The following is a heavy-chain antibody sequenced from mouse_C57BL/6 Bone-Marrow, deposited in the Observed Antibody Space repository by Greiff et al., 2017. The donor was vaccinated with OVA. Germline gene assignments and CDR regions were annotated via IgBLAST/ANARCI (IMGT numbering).Heavy chain of an antibody. CDR3: ARDSNYVPWFAY. Sequence: QVQLQQPGAELVKPGASVKLSCKASGYTFTSYWMQWVKQRPGQGLEWIGEIDPSDSYTNYNQKFKGKATLTVDTSSSQAYMQLSSLTSEDSAVYYCARDSNYVPWFAYWGQGTLVTVSA. D-gene: IGHD2-5*01. CDR1: GYTFTSYW. CDR2: IDPSDSYT. V-gene: IGHV1-50*01. J-gene: IGHJ3*01.